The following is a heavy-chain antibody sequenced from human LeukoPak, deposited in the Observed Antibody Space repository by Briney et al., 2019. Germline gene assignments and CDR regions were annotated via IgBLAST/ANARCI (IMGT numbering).Heavy chain of an antibody. CDR2: INPNDGDT. V-gene: IGHV1-2*02. J-gene: IGHJ4*02. D-gene: IGHD2-2*01. CDR1: GYTFTDYY. Sequence: ASAKVSCKTSGYTFTDYYMHWVRQAPGQGFEWMGWINPNDGDTNYAQKFQGRVTMTRDTSISTAHMEVSRLRSDDTAVYYCARANFLYCSSSTCLFDYWGQGTLVTVSS. CDR3: ARANFLYCSSSTCLFDY.